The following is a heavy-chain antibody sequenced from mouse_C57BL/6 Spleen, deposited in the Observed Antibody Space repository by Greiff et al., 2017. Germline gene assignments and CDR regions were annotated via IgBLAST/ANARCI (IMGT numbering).Heavy chain of an antibody. V-gene: IGHV3-6*01. CDR3: ARRYYGSLDY. J-gene: IGHJ2*01. CDR2: ISYDGSN. CDR1: GYSITSGYY. D-gene: IGHD1-1*01. Sequence: ESGPGLVKPSQSLSLTCSVTGYSITSGYYWNWIRQFPGNKLEWMGYISYDGSNNYNPSLKNRISITRDTSKNQFFLKLNSVTTEDTATYYCARRYYGSLDYWGQGTTLTVSS.